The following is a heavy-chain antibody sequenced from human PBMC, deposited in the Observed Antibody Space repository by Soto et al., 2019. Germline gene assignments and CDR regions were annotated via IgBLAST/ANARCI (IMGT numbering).Heavy chain of an antibody. CDR3: ARPRGYGVFDAYDV. V-gene: IGHV3-23*01. CDR2: ISGSGSDT. Sequence: GGSLRLSCAASGFTFSTYAMRWVRQAPGKGLEWVSAISGSGSDTFHADSVKGRFTISRDNSISTLFLQMNRLRTEDTAVYYCARPRGYGVFDAYDVWGQGAQVTV. J-gene: IGHJ3*01. D-gene: IGHD2-8*01. CDR1: GFTFSTYA.